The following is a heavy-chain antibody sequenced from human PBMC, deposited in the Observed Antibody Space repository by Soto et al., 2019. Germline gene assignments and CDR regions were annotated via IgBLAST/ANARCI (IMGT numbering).Heavy chain of an antibody. CDR3: AKIYIGYDLDY. CDR1: GFTFSSYG. CDR2: ISYDGSNK. V-gene: IGHV3-30*18. J-gene: IGHJ4*02. Sequence: QVQLVESGGGVVQPGRSLRLSCAASGFTFSSYGMHWVRQAPGKGLEWVAVISYDGSNKYYADSVKGRFTISRDNSKNTLYLQMNSLRAEDTAVYYCAKIYIGYDLDYWGQGTLVTVSS. D-gene: IGHD5-12*01.